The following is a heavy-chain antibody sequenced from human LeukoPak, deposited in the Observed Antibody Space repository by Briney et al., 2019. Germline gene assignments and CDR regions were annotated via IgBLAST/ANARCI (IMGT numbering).Heavy chain of an antibody. CDR2: IKSDGST. Sequence: GGSLRLSCAASGFTFSSYWMHWVRQAPGKGLVWVSRIKSDGSTNYADSVKGRFTISRDNAKNTLSLQLNTLRAEDTGVYYCARAPSEIGGYYPEYFRHWGQGTLVTVSS. V-gene: IGHV3-74*01. J-gene: IGHJ1*01. CDR3: ARAPSEIGGYYPEYFRH. D-gene: IGHD3-22*01. CDR1: GFTFSSYW.